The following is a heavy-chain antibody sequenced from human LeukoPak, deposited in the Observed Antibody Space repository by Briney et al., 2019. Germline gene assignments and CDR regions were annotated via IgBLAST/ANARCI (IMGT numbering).Heavy chain of an antibody. Sequence: SETLSLTCTVPGGSISTYYWSWIRRPPGKGLEWIAYIHASGPTNYNPSLKSRITISVDTSKNQFSLKLSSVAAADTAVYYCARHDAGIAARPFDNWGQGTLVTVSS. CDR1: GGSISTYY. V-gene: IGHV4-4*09. J-gene: IGHJ4*02. CDR2: IHASGPT. D-gene: IGHD6-6*01. CDR3: ARHDAGIAARPFDN.